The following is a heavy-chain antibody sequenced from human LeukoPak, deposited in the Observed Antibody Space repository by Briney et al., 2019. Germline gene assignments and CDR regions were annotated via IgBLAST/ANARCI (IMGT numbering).Heavy chain of an antibody. J-gene: IGHJ4*02. Sequence: GGSLRLSCAASGFTFSSYAMSWVRQAPGKGLEWVSAISGSGGSTYYADSVKGRFTISRDNSKNTLYLQMNSLRAEDTAVYYCAEDADYCSSTSCYDTYFDYWGQGTLVTVSS. CDR2: ISGSGGST. D-gene: IGHD2-2*01. V-gene: IGHV3-23*01. CDR3: AEDADYCSSTSCYDTYFDY. CDR1: GFTFSSYA.